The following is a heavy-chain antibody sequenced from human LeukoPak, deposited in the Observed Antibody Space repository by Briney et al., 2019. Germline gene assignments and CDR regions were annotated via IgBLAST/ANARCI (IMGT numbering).Heavy chain of an antibody. CDR1: GDSFSPYY. Sequence: SETLSLTCTVPGDSFSPYYWTWIRQPPGKGLEWIGYIYYSGSSNYNPSLKSRVTISVDTSKNQFSLKLSSVTAADTAVYYCAGSEYCFDYWGQGTLVTVSS. V-gene: IGHV4-59*01. CDR2: IYYSGSS. CDR3: AGSEYCFDY. D-gene: IGHD2-2*03. J-gene: IGHJ4*02.